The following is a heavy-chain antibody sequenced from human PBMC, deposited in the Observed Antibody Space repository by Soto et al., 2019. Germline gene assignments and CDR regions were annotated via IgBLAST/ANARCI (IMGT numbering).Heavy chain of an antibody. D-gene: IGHD5-12*01. CDR3: ARVKQGRGGYDSPFDY. CDR1: GFIFSSYG. CDR2: IRYDGNNE. J-gene: IGHJ4*02. V-gene: IGHV3-33*01. Sequence: QVQLVESGGGVVQPGRSLRLSCAPSGFIFSSYGMHWVRQAPGKGLEWVAVIRYDGNNEYYADSVRGRFTISRDNSKNRLYLQLNSMRAEDPAVYYCARVKQGRGGYDSPFDYWGQGTLVTVSS.